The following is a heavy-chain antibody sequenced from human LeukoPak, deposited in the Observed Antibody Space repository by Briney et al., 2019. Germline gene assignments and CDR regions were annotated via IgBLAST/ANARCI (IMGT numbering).Heavy chain of an antibody. CDR1: GFTFSSYA. V-gene: IGHV3-23*01. Sequence: GGSLRLSCTASGFTFSSYAMNWVRQAPGRGLEWVSAISGSGDSTYYADSVKGRFTISRDNSKNTLYLQMNSLRAEDTAVYYCARDWAGMTAPGPFDYWGQGTLVTVSS. CDR3: ARDWAGMTAPGPFDY. CDR2: ISGSGDST. D-gene: IGHD6-13*01. J-gene: IGHJ4*02.